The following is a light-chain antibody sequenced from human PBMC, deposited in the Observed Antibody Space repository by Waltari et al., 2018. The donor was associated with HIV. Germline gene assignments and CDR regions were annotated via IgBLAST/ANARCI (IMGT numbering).Light chain of an antibody. J-gene: IGKJ4*01. CDR2: WAS. V-gene: IGKV4-1*01. CDR3: QQYFNTPLT. CDR1: QSVLYSANNLNY. Sequence: IVVTQSPDSLAVSLGERAAIHCKSSQSVLYSANNLNYLAWYQQKPGQPPKLLFDWASTRESGVPDRFSGSGSGTNVTLTISSLQAEDVAVYHCQQYFNTPLTFAGGTRVEIK.